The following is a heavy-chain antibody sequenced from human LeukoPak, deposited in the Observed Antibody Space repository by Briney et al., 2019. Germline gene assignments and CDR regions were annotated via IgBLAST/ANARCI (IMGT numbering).Heavy chain of an antibody. V-gene: IGHV3-21*01. CDR1: GFCFSSYS. J-gene: IGHJ6*03. CDR2: ISSSSSYI. CDR3: ARDPIGGLYYYYMDV. Sequence: PGGSLRLSCAASGFCFSSYSMNWVRQAPGKGLEWVSCISSSSSYIYYADSVKGRFTISRDNAKNSLYLQMNSLRAEDTAVYFCARDPIGGLYYYYMDVWGKGITVTVSS. D-gene: IGHD4-23*01.